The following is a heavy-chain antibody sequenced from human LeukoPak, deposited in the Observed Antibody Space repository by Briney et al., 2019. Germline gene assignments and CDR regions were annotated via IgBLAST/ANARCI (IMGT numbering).Heavy chain of an antibody. D-gene: IGHD4-11*01. V-gene: IGHV4-34*01. J-gene: IGHJ6*02. CDR2: INHSGNI. CDR3: ARGSLAVSYGMDV. CDR1: GGSFSGYY. Sequence: SETLSLTCAIYGGSFSGYYWSWIRQPLGKGLEWIGEINHSGNINYNPSLKSRVTISVDTSKNQFSLKLSSVTAADTAVYYCARGSLAVSYGMDVWGHGTPVTVSS.